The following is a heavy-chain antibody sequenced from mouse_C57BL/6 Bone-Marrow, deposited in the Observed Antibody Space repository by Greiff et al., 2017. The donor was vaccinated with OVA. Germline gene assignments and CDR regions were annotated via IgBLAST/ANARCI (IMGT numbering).Heavy chain of an antibody. J-gene: IGHJ3*01. Sequence: EVKLVESGGGLVKPGGSLKLSCAASGFTFSDYGMHWVRQAPEKGLEWVAYICSGSCTIYYSDTVTGRFTISRDNAKNNLFLQMTSMRSEDNAMYYCADGDAHCAYWGQGTMVTVSA. CDR2: ICSGSCTI. V-gene: IGHV5-17*01. D-gene: IGHD2-3*01. CDR1: GFTFSDYG. CDR3: ADGDAHCAY.